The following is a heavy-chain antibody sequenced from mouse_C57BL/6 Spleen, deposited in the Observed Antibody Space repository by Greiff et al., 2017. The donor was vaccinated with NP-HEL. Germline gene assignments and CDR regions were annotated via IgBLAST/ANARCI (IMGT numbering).Heavy chain of an antibody. D-gene: IGHD1-1*01. CDR2: IYPGDGDT. CDR3: ARWLRTSAMDY. Sequence: VQLQQSGAELVKPGASVKISCKASGYAFSSYWMNWVKQRPGKGLEWIGQIYPGDGDTNYNGKFKGKATLTADKSSSTAYMQLSSLTSEDSAVYFCARWLRTSAMDYWGQGTSVTVSS. V-gene: IGHV1-80*01. CDR1: GYAFSSYW. J-gene: IGHJ4*01.